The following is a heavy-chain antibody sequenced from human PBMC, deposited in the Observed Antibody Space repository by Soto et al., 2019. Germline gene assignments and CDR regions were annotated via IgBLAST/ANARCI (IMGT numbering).Heavy chain of an antibody. J-gene: IGHJ3*02. CDR2: ISSNGGST. D-gene: IGHD5-18*01. CDR1: GFTFSSYA. Sequence: EVQLVESGGGLVQPGGSLRLSCAASGFTFSSYAMHWVRQAPGKGLEYVSAISSNGGSTYYVNSVKGRFTISRDNSKNTLYLQMGSLRAEDMAVYYCASLAMDDAFDIWGQGTMVTVSS. V-gene: IGHV3-64*01. CDR3: ASLAMDDAFDI.